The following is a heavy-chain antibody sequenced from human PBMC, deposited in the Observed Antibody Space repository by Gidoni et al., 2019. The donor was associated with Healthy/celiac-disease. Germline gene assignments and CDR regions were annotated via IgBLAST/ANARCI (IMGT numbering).Heavy chain of an antibody. CDR3: ASIYCSSTSCYRSRGYGMDV. V-gene: IGHV4-34*01. D-gene: IGHD2-2*02. CDR1: GGSFSGYY. CDR2: INHSGST. Sequence: QVQLQQWGAGLLKPSEPLSLTCAVYGGSFSGYYWRWIRQPPGKGLEWIGEINHSGSTNYNPSLKSRVTISVDTSKNQFSLKLSSVTAADTAVYYCASIYCSSTSCYRSRGYGMDVWGQGTTVTVSS. J-gene: IGHJ6*02.